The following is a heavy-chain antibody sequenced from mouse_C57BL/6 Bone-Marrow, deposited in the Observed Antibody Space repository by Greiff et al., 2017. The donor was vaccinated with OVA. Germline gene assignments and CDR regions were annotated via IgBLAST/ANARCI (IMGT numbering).Heavy chain of an antibody. CDR2: SRNKANDYTK. J-gene: IGHJ3*01. V-gene: IGHV7-1*01. D-gene: IGHD4-1*01. CDR1: GFTFSDFY. Sequence: EVKLVESGGGLVQSGRSLRLSCATSGFTFSDFYMEWVRQAPGKGLEWIAASRNKANDYTKEYSASVKGRFIVYRDTSQSILYLQMNALRAEDTAIYYCARDGRITGTFAYWGQGTLVTVSA. CDR3: ARDGRITGTFAY.